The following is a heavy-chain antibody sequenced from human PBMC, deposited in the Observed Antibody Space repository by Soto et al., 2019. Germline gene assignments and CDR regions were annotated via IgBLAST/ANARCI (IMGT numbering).Heavy chain of an antibody. J-gene: IGHJ4*02. D-gene: IGHD1-7*01. CDR2: IYYSGIT. V-gene: IGHV4-31*03. CDR3: ARRTGITPWFEY. CDR1: GGSISSGGYY. Sequence: PSETLSLTCTVSGGSISSGGYYWSWIRHHPGKGLEWIGYIYYSGITYYNPSLKSRVTISVDTSENQFSLKLSSVTAADTAVYYCARRTGITPWFEYWGQGTLVTVSS.